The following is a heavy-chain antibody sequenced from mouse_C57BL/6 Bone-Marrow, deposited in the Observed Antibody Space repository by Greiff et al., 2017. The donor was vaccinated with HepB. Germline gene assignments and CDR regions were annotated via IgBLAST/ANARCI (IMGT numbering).Heavy chain of an antibody. Sequence: QVQLKESGAELARPGASVKLSCKASGYTFTSYGISWVKQRTGQGLEWIGEIYPRSGNTYYNEKFKGKATLTADKSSSTAYMELRSLTSEDSAVYFCARFSGLRGFFFDYWGQGTTLTVSS. CDR3: ARFSGLRGFFFDY. J-gene: IGHJ2*01. V-gene: IGHV1-81*01. D-gene: IGHD2-4*01. CDR2: IYPRSGNT. CDR1: GYTFTSYG.